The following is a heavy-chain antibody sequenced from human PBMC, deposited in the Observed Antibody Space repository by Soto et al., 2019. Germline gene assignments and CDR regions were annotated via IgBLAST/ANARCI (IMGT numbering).Heavy chain of an antibody. CDR3: AKDLSTYYYGSGSYLTPYYMGV. Sequence: GGSLRLSCAASVFTFSSYAMSWVRQAPGKGLEWVSAISGSGGSTYYADSVKGRFTISRDNSKNTLYLQTNSLRAEDTAVYYCAKDLSTYYYGSGSYLTPYYMGVWGKGTTVTVSS. CDR2: ISGSGGST. D-gene: IGHD3-10*01. V-gene: IGHV3-23*01. J-gene: IGHJ6*03. CDR1: VFTFSSYA.